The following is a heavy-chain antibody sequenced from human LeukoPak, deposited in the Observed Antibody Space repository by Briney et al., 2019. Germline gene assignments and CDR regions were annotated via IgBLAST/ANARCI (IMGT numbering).Heavy chain of an antibody. CDR3: AGTYYYDSSGYPPPFDY. Sequence: PSETLSLTCTVSGGSMSPYHWGWIRQPPGKGLEWTGYIYYSGSTNYNPSLKSRVTLSVDTSKNQFSLKLSSVTAADTAVYYCAGTYYYDSSGYPPPFDYWGQGTLVTVSS. J-gene: IGHJ4*02. V-gene: IGHV4-59*08. CDR1: GGSMSPYH. D-gene: IGHD3-22*01. CDR2: IYYSGST.